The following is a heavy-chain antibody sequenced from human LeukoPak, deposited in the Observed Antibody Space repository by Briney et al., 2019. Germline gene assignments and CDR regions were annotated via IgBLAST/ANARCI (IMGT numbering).Heavy chain of an antibody. J-gene: IGHJ4*02. D-gene: IGHD3-22*01. V-gene: IGHV3-30*04. CDR1: GFTFSSYA. CDR3: ARDPTYYDSSGYPDY. CDR2: ISYDGSNK. Sequence: GRSLRLSCAASGFTFSSYAMHWVRQAPGKGLEWVAVISYDGSNKYYADSVKGRFTISRDNSKNTLYLQMNSLRAEDTAVYYCARDPTYYDSSGYPDYWGRGTLVTVSS.